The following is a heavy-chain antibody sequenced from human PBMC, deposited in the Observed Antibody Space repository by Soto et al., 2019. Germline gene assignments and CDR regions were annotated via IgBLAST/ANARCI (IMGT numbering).Heavy chain of an antibody. Sequence: GSLRLSCAASGFTVSTKYMSWVRQAPGKGLEWVSVIYSGGSTFYADSVRGRFTISRDNSKNTVSLQMNSLRAEDTAVYYCARDPWAADYWGQGTLVTVSS. CDR2: IYSGGST. V-gene: IGHV3-66*01. CDR1: GFTVSTKY. CDR3: ARDPWAADY. J-gene: IGHJ4*02. D-gene: IGHD3-16*01.